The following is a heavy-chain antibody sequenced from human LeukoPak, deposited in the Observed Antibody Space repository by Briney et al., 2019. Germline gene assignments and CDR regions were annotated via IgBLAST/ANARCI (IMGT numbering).Heavy chain of an antibody. J-gene: IGHJ4*02. CDR3: AKENSFYDFDYFDY. Sequence: GGPLRLSSAPSGFTFSSYARSRVSQAPGKGLEWVSAISGSGGTTYFADSVKGRFTNSRDNSKNTLYLQMNSLRAEDTAVYYCAKENSFYDFDYFDYWGQGTLVTVSS. CDR2: ISGSGGTT. D-gene: IGHD2/OR15-2a*01. CDR1: GFTFSSYA. V-gene: IGHV3-23*01.